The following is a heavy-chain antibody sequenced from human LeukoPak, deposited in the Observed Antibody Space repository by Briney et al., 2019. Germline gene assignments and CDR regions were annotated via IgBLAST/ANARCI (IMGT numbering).Heavy chain of an antibody. V-gene: IGHV4-39*01. J-gene: IGHJ5*02. CDR3: ARHLTPPPGDSYGYLVGSFDP. CDR2: IYDRGST. D-gene: IGHD5-18*01. CDR1: GGSISSSSYY. Sequence: SETLSLTCTVSGGSISSSSYYWGWIRQPPGKGLEWIGSIYDRGSTYYNPSLKSRVTISVDTSKNQFSLKLSSVTAADTAVYYCARHLTPPPGDSYGYLVGSFDPWGQGTLVTVSS.